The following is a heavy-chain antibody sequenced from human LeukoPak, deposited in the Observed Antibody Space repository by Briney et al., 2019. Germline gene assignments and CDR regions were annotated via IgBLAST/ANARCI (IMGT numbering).Heavy chain of an antibody. CDR1: GFTFSSYA. Sequence: GSLGLSCAASGFTFSSYAMSWVRQAPGKGLEWVSAISGSGGSTYYADSVKGRFTISRDNSKNTLYLQMNSLRAEDTAVYYCANNYGDLLRESLFDYWGQGTLVTVSS. CDR3: ANNYGDLLRESLFDY. V-gene: IGHV3-23*01. J-gene: IGHJ4*02. CDR2: ISGSGGST. D-gene: IGHD4-17*01.